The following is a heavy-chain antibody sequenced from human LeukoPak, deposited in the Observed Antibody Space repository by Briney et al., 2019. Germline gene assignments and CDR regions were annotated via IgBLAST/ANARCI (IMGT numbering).Heavy chain of an antibody. CDR1: GGSISSSSYY. CDR3: ATHFSSLASGWFDP. D-gene: IGHD2-2*01. V-gene: IGHV4-39*07. CDR2: IYTSGST. Sequence: PSETLSLTCTVSGGSISSSSYYWGWIRQPPGKGLEWIGRIYTSGSTNYNPSLKSRVTISVDTSKNQFSLKLSSVTAADTAVYYCATHFSSLASGWFDPWGQGTLVTVSS. J-gene: IGHJ5*02.